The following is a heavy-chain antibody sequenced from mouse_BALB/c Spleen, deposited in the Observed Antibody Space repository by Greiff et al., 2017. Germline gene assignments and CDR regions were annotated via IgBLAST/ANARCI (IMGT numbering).Heavy chain of an antibody. V-gene: IGHV3-6*02. Sequence: VQLKQSGPGLVKPSQSLSLTCSVTGYSITSGYYWNWIRQFPGNKLEWMGYISYDGSNNYNPSLKNRISITRDTSKNQFFLKLNSVTTEDTATYYCASRYDGHFDYWGQGTTLTVSS. CDR1: GYSITSGYY. CDR3: ASRYDGHFDY. CDR2: ISYDGSN. D-gene: IGHD2-14*01. J-gene: IGHJ2*01.